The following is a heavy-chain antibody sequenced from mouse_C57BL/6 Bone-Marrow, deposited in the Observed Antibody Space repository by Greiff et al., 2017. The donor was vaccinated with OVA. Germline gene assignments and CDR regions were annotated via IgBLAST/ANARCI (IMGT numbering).Heavy chain of an antibody. CDR2: IDPSDSET. V-gene: IGHV1-52*01. CDR1: GYTFTSYW. J-gene: IGHJ3*01. CDR3: ARGSYYDYLLFAY. D-gene: IGHD2-4*01. Sequence: QVQLQQPGAELVRPGSSVKLSCKASGYTFTSYWMHWVKQRPIQGLEWIGNIDPSDSETHYNQKFKDKATLTVDKSSSTAYMQLSSLTSEDSAVYYCARGSYYDYLLFAYWGQGTLVTVSA.